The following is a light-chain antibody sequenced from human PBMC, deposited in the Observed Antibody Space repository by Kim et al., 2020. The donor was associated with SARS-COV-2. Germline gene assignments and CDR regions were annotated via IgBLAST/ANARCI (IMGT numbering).Light chain of an antibody. Sequence: GQSVTISGTGSSSNIGDHNYVSWYQQRPGNVPKLIIYAVTRRPSGVPDRFSGSKSGNTASLTISGLQAEDEADYFCCSFAGSHILVFGGGTQLTVL. V-gene: IGLV2-11*01. J-gene: IGLJ2*01. CDR2: AVT. CDR3: CSFAGSHILV. CDR1: SSNIGDHNY.